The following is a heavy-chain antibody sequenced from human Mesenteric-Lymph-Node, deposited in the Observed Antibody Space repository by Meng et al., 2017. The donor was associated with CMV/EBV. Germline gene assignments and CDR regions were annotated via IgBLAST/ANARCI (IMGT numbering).Heavy chain of an antibody. D-gene: IGHD6-6*01. V-gene: IGHV3-30*02. Sequence: GGSLSLSCAASGFTFSSYGMHWVRQAPGKGLEWVAFIRNDGNYKYYADSVKGRFTISRDNSKNTLYLQMSSMRAEDTAVYYCAREYSSSSGRAFDIWGQGTRVTVSS. J-gene: IGHJ3*02. CDR1: GFTFSSYG. CDR3: AREYSSSSGRAFDI. CDR2: IRNDGNYK.